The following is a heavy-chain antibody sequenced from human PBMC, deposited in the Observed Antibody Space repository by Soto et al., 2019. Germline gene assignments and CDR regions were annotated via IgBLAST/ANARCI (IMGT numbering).Heavy chain of an antibody. D-gene: IGHD1-26*01. V-gene: IGHV5-51*01. CDR2: IYPGDSDT. Sequence: EVQLVQSGAEVKKPGESLKISCKGSGYSFTSYWIGWVRQMPGKGLEWMGIIYPGDSDTRYSPSFQGQVTISADKSIXXAXRXXSSLKASDTAMYYCARSTSQDPYFGGATTIDAFDIWGQGTMVTVSS. J-gene: IGHJ3*02. CDR1: GYSFTSYW. CDR3: ARSTSQDPYFGGATTIDAFDI.